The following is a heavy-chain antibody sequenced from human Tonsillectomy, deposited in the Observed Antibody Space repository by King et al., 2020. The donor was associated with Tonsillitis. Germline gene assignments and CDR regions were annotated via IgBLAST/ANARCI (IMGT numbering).Heavy chain of an antibody. Sequence: VQLVESGGGVVQPGRSLRLSCAASGFTFSSYDMHWVRQAPGKGLEWVAVISYDGSNKYYADSVKGRFTISRDNSKNTLYLQMNSLRAEDTALYYCAKDKGFVTMIRGSFDYWGQGTLVTVSS. V-gene: IGHV3-30*18. D-gene: IGHD3-10*01. J-gene: IGHJ4*02. CDR1: GFTFSSYD. CDR3: AKDKGFVTMIRGSFDY. CDR2: ISYDGSNK.